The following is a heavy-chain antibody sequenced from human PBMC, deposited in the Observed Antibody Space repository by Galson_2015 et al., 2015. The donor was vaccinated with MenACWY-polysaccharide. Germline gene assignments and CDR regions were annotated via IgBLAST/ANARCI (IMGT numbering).Heavy chain of an antibody. CDR2: ILSDGSKK. Sequence: LRLSCAASGFTFSSYGMHWVRQAPGKGLEWVAVILSDGSKKYYAESVKGRFTISRDNSKNTLSLQMNSLRAEDTAIYYCAKDLPLWGAPDFDYWGQGTLVTVSS. V-gene: IGHV3-30*18. D-gene: IGHD1-26*01. CDR3: AKDLPLWGAPDFDY. CDR1: GFTFSSYG. J-gene: IGHJ4*02.